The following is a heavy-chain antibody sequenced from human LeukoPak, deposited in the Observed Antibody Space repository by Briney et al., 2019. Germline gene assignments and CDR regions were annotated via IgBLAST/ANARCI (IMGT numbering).Heavy chain of an antibody. Sequence: PGGSLRLSCAASGFTFSSYWMHWVRQAPGKGLVWVSRINSDGSSTSYADSVKGRFTISRDNAKNTLYLQMNSLRAEDTAVYYCARGYGDYGRVGYYYYMDVWGKGTTVTVSS. CDR3: ARGYGDYGRVGYYYYMDV. D-gene: IGHD4-17*01. V-gene: IGHV3-74*01. J-gene: IGHJ6*03. CDR2: INSDGSST. CDR1: GFTFSSYW.